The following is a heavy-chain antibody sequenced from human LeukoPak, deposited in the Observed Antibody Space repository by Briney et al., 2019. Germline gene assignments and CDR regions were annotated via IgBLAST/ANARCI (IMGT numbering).Heavy chain of an antibody. Sequence: ASVKVSCKASGYTFTSHYIHWVRQVPGQGLEWMARINPSGGSPSYAQKFQGRVTMTRDTATSTVYMELNSLRSEDTAVYYCTRDQGGHSSSWFEFDPWGQGTLVTVSS. CDR2: INPSGGSP. J-gene: IGHJ5*02. CDR3: TRDQGGHSSSWFEFDP. CDR1: GYTFTSHY. V-gene: IGHV1-46*01. D-gene: IGHD6-13*01.